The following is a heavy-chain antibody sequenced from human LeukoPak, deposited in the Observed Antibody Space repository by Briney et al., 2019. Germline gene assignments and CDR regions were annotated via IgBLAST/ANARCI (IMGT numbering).Heavy chain of an antibody. Sequence: GGSLRLSCAASGFTFSSYAMHWVRQAPGKGLEGVAVISYDGSNKYYADSVKGRFTISRDNSKNTLYLQMNSLRAEDTAVYYCARVPTLGSYVPYYFDYWGQGTLVTVSS. CDR3: ARVPTLGSYVPYYFDY. J-gene: IGHJ4*02. D-gene: IGHD5-18*01. CDR2: ISYDGSNK. CDR1: GFTFSSYA. V-gene: IGHV3-30-3*01.